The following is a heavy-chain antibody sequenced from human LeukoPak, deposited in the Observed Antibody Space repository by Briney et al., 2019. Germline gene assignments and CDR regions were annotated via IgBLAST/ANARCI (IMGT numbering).Heavy chain of an antibody. V-gene: IGHV3-48*04. CDR1: GFTFNTYS. CDR2: ISSSSSII. J-gene: IGHJ4*02. CDR3: ARRYFDS. Sequence: PGGSLRLSCVASGFTFNTYSMNWVRQAPGKGLEWLSYISSSSSIIYDADSVKGRFTISRDNTKNSLYLQMNSLRAEDTAVYYCARRYFDSWGQGTLVTVSS.